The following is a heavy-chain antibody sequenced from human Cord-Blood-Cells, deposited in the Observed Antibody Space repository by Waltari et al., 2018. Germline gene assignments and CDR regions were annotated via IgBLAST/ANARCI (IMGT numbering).Heavy chain of an antibody. CDR2: IKHSGST. D-gene: IGHD2-15*01. Sequence: QVQLQQWGAGLLKPSETLSLTCAVYGGSFSGYYWSWIRQPPGKGLEWIGEIKHSGSTNDNPSLKRRANISVDTSKNQFSLKLSSVTAADTAVYYCARGSGADCSGGSCYWFDPWGQGTLVTVSS. CDR1: GGSFSGYY. V-gene: IGHV4-34*04. J-gene: IGHJ5*02. CDR3: ARGSGADCSGGSCYWFDP.